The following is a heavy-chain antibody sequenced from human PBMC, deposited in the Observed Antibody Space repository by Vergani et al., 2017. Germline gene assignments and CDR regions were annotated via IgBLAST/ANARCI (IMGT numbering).Heavy chain of an antibody. J-gene: IGHJ4*02. CDR1: GAAISSGDDY. Sequence: QVQLQESGPGLEKPSQTLSLTCTVSGAAISSGDDYWSWIRQPPGKGLKWIGYIYYTGSSYYNPSLKSRVTMLVDTSKIKCSLKLSSVTAADTAVYYCARDXGTGYPLGPYFDSWGQGRLVTVSS. CDR3: ARDXGTGYPLGPYFDS. V-gene: IGHV4-30-4*08. CDR2: IYYTGSS. D-gene: IGHD3/OR15-3a*01.